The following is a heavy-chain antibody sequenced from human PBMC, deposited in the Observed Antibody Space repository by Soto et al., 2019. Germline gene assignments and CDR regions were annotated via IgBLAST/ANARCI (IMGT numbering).Heavy chain of an antibody. CDR2: VYTSGST. CDR3: ARGSSGYYYLFDY. J-gene: IGHJ4*02. CDR1: GGSISSNY. Sequence: PSETLSLTCTVSGGSISSNYWSWIRQPAGKGLEWIGRVYTSGSTNYNPSLKSRVNMSVDTSKNQFSLKMSSVTAADTAVYYCARGSSGYYYLFDYWGQGTLVTVSS. D-gene: IGHD3-22*01. V-gene: IGHV4-4*07.